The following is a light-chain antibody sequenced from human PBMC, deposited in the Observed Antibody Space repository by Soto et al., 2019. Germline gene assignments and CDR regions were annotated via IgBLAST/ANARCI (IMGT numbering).Light chain of an antibody. V-gene: IGLV2-14*01. CDR1: SSDVGGYNS. CDR2: EVS. J-gene: IGLJ1*01. Sequence: QSVLTQPASVSGSPGQSITISCTGTSSDVGGYNSVSWYQQHPGKAPKLMIYEVSNRPSGVSNRFSGSKSGNTASLTISGLQAEGEADYYCSSYTSSSTLVFGTGTKVTVL. CDR3: SSYTSSSTLV.